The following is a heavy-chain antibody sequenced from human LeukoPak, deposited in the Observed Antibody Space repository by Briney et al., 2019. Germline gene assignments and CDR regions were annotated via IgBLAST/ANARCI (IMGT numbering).Heavy chain of an antibody. V-gene: IGHV3-23*01. D-gene: IGHD2-21*02. CDR3: VREDTPATANY. CDR2: ISGGGDIT. J-gene: IGHJ4*02. Sequence: GGSLRLSCAASGFTFSDYYMSWIRQAPGKGLEWVSAISGGGDITYYADSVTGRFTISRDNSKDTLFLQMHSLRPVDTAVYYCVREDTPATANYWGQGTLVTISS. CDR1: GFTFSDYY.